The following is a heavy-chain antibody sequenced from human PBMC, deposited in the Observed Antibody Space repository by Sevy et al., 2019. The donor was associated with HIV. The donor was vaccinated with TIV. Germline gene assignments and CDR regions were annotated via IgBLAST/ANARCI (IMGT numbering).Heavy chain of an antibody. CDR3: VKVTMGSSPPLLHY. V-gene: IGHV3-9*01. CDR2: ITWNSDTM. Sequence: GGSLRLSCAASGFTFDDYAMHWVRQAPGKGLEWVSGITWNSDTMDYADSVKGRFTFSRDNAKNSLFLHMNHLRPEDTDLYYHVKVTMGSSPPLLHYCGQGTLVTVSS. D-gene: IGHD1-26*01. J-gene: IGHJ4*02. CDR1: GFTFDDYA.